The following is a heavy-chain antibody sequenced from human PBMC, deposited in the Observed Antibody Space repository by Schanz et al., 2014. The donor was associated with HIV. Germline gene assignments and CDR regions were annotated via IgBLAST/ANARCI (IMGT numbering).Heavy chain of an antibody. CDR3: AREKTTLNWFDP. CDR1: GYTFTGYY. V-gene: IGHV1-2*02. Sequence: QVQLVQSGAEVKKPGAPVKVSCKASGYTFTGYYMHWVRQAPGQGLEWMGWINPRSGGTNYAQKFQGRVTMTTDTSTSTAYMDLRSLRSDDTAVYYCAREKTTLNWFDPWGQGTLVTVSS. J-gene: IGHJ5*02. CDR2: INPRSGGT.